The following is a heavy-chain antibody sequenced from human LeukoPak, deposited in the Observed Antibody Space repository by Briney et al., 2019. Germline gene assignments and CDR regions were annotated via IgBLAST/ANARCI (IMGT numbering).Heavy chain of an antibody. Sequence: GGSLRLSCAASGLTFSGYWMSWVRQAPGKGLERVASIKDDGSEKYYMDSVKGRLTISRDNAKNSMSLQMNSLRAEDTAVYYCAPLNWVYPDGFDIWGQGTMVTVSS. J-gene: IGHJ3*02. CDR2: IKDDGSEK. CDR3: APLNWVYPDGFDI. D-gene: IGHD6-13*01. V-gene: IGHV3-7*01. CDR1: GLTFSGYW.